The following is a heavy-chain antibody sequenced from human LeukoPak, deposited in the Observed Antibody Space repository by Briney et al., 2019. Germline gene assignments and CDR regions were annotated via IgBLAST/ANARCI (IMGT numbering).Heavy chain of an antibody. J-gene: IGHJ4*02. Sequence: SETLSLTCTVSGGSISSDSYFWGWIRQPPGKGLECIGEINHSRSTNYNPSLKSRVTISVDTSKNQFSLKLSSVTAADTAVYYCARGADCSSTSCYLSWGQGTLVTVSS. D-gene: IGHD2-2*01. V-gene: IGHV4-39*07. CDR1: GGSISSDSYF. CDR3: ARGADCSSTSCYLS. CDR2: INHSRST.